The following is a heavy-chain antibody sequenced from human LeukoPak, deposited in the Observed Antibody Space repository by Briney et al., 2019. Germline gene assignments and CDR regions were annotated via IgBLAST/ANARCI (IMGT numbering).Heavy chain of an antibody. D-gene: IGHD3-10*02. CDR2: ISYDGSNK. V-gene: IGHV3-30*18. CDR1: GFTFSSYG. Sequence: GRSLRLSCAASGFTFSSYGMHWVRQAPGKGLEWVAVISYDGSNKYYADSVKGRFTISRDNSKNTLYLQMNSLRAEDTAVYYCAKVLLWSRNDAFDIWGQGTMVTVSS. J-gene: IGHJ3*02. CDR3: AKVLLWSRNDAFDI.